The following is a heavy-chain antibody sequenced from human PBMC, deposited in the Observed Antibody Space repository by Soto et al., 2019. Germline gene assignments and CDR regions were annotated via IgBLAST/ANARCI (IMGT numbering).Heavy chain of an antibody. J-gene: IGHJ4*02. V-gene: IGHV1-69*13. CDR1: GGTFSSYA. Sequence: GASVKVSCKASGGTFSSYAISWVRQAPGQGLEWMGGIIPIFGTANYAQKFQGRVTITADESTSTAYMELSSLRSEDTAVYYCAKRDFWSGYPIDYWGQGTLVTVSS. CDR3: AKRDFWSGYPIDY. CDR2: IIPIFGTA. D-gene: IGHD3-3*01.